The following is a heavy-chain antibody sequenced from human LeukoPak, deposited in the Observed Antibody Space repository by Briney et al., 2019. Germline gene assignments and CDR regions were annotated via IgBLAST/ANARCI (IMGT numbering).Heavy chain of an antibody. CDR3: ARGGDIVVVVAATPGNAFDI. J-gene: IGHJ3*02. D-gene: IGHD2-15*01. CDR1: GGSISSSSYY. V-gene: IGHV4-39*07. Sequence: SETLSLTCTVSGGSISSSSYYWGWIRQPPGKGLEWIGSIYTSGSTNYNPSLKSRVTISVDTSKNQFSLKLSSVTAADTAVYYCARGGDIVVVVAATPGNAFDIWGQGTMVTVSS. CDR2: IYTSGST.